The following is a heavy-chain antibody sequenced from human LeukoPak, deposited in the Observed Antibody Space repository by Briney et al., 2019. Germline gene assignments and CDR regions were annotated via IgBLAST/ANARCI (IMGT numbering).Heavy chain of an antibody. CDR1: GFTLSSNW. V-gene: IGHV3-74*01. Sequence: PGGSLRLSCAGSGFTLSSNWMHWVRQAPGKGLVWVSRIYSDGSRTNYADSVKGRFTISGDNAKNTQYLQMNSLRAEDTAVYYCARVPVDGYLDYWGQGTLVTVSS. J-gene: IGHJ4*02. CDR2: IYSDGSRT. D-gene: IGHD5-12*01. CDR3: ARVPVDGYLDY.